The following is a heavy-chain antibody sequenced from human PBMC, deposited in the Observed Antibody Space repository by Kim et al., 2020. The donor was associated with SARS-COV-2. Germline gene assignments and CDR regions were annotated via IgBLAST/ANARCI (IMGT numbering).Heavy chain of an antibody. V-gene: IGHV3-23*01. CDR3: AKDPPDYGDYGFYGY. Sequence: DSVEGRFTISRDNAKNTLYLQMNSLRAEDTAVYYCAKDPPDYGDYGFYGYWGQGTLVTVSS. D-gene: IGHD4-17*01. J-gene: IGHJ4*02.